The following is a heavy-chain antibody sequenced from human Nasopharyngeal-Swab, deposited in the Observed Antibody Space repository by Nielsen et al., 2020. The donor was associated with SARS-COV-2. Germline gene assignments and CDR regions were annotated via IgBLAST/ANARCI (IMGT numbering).Heavy chain of an antibody. CDR1: GDSIAYCTFY. V-gene: IGHV4-39*01. J-gene: IGHJ4*02. CDR3: VRSSSWYYFDY. CDR2: IYYNGNT. D-gene: IGHD6-13*01. Sequence: SETLSLICTVSGDSIAYCTFYWGWIRQPPGKGLEWIGNIYYNGNTYQNPSLKSRLTISVDKSKNQFSLQLSSVTAADTAVYYCVRSSSWYYFDYWAQGTQVTVSS.